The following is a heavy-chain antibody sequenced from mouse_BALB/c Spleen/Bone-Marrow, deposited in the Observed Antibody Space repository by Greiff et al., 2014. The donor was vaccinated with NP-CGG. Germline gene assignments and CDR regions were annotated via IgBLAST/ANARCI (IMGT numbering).Heavy chain of an antibody. CDR1: GFSLTSYG. V-gene: IGHV2-9*02. CDR3: ASSYYGSSQFAY. Sequence: QVQLQQSGPGLVAPSQGLSITCTVSGFSLTSYGVHWVRQPPGKGLEWLGVIWAGGSIIYNSALMSRLSISKDNSKSQVFLKMNSLQTDDTAMYYCASSYYGSSQFAYWGQGTLVTVSA. D-gene: IGHD1-1*01. J-gene: IGHJ3*01. CDR2: IWAGGSI.